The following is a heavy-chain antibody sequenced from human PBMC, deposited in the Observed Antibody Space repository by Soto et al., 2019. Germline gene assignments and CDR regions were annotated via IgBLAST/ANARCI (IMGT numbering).Heavy chain of an antibody. J-gene: IGHJ6*02. D-gene: IGHD4-17*01. V-gene: IGHV1-69*13. CDR2: IIPIFGTA. CDR3: ARAYFTVTDYYYYCGMDV. Sequence: SVKVSCKASGGTFSSYAISWVRQAPGQGLEWMGGIIPIFGTANYAQKFQGRVTITADESTSTAYMELSSLRSEDTAVYYCARAYFTVTDYYYYCGMDVWGQGTTVTVSS. CDR1: GGTFSSYA.